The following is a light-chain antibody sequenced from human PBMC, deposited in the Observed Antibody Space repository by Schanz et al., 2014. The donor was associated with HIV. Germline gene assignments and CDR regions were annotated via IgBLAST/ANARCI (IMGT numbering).Light chain of an antibody. Sequence: EILLTQSPATLSLSPGERATLSCRASQSINSRYLAWYQQKPGQAPRLLIYGASTRVTGIPARFSGSGSGTEFTLTISSLQSEDFAVYYCQQYNDWPPITFGQGTRLEIK. CDR2: GAS. J-gene: IGKJ5*01. CDR3: QQYNDWPPIT. CDR1: QSINSRY. V-gene: IGKV3-15*01.